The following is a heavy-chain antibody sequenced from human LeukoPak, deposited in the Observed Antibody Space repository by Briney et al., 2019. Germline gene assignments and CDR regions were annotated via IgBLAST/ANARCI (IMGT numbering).Heavy chain of an antibody. CDR3: ARLAAAGPWDYYYGMDV. CDR1: GGSISSYY. V-gene: IGHV4-4*07. D-gene: IGHD6-25*01. Sequence: SETLSLTCTVSGGSISSYYWSWIRQPAGKGLEWIGRIYTSGSTNYNPSLKSRVTMSVDTSKNQFSLKLSSVTAADTAVYYCARLAAAGPWDYYYGMDVWGQGTTVAVFS. J-gene: IGHJ6*02. CDR2: IYTSGST.